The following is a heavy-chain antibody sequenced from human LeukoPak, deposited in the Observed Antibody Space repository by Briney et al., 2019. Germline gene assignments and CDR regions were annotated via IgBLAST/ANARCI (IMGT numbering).Heavy chain of an antibody. CDR1: GGTFSSHA. Sequence: SVKVSCEASGGTFSSHAINWVRQAPGQGLEWMGGIIPMSSTTKYAQKFQGRVTITADESTSTVFMELSSLRSDDTAVYYCARPRTYYDSWSGYPPFDYWGQGTLVTVSS. CDR3: ARPRTYYDSWSGYPPFDY. J-gene: IGHJ4*02. D-gene: IGHD3-3*01. V-gene: IGHV1-69*13. CDR2: IIPMSSTT.